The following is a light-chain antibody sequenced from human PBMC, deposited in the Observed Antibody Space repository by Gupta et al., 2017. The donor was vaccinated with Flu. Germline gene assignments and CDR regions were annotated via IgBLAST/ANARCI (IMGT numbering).Light chain of an antibody. CDR3: QQSDSTPTWT. J-gene: IGKJ1*01. CDR1: QSISSY. V-gene: IGKV1-39*01. Sequence: DIQMTQSPSSLSASVGDRVTITCRASQSISSYLNWYQQKPGKAPKLLIYAASSLQSGVPSRFSGSGSGKDFTLTISSLQPEDFATYYCQQSDSTPTWTFGQGTKVEIK. CDR2: AAS.